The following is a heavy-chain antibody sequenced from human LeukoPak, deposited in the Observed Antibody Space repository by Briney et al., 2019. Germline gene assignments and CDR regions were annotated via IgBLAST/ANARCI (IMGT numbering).Heavy chain of an antibody. V-gene: IGHV3-74*01. J-gene: IGHJ3*01. Sequence: GGSLRLSCEASGFTLSNYWMYWVRQDPGKGLVWVSRIDNDGSSTIYADSVRGRFTISRDNAKNTLYLQMNSLRADDTAVYYCTRRRDREAFDLWGQGTMVTVSS. CDR3: TRRRDREAFDL. CDR1: GFTLSNYW. D-gene: IGHD1-14*01. CDR2: IDNDGSST.